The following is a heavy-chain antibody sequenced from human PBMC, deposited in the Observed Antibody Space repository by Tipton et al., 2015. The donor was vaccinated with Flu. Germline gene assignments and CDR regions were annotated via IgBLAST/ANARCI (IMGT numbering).Heavy chain of an antibody. CDR2: IYDSGTT. V-gene: IGHV4-4*09. Sequence: TLSLTCTVSGASISTYYWSWIRQPPGKELAWIGYIYDSGTTDYDPSFKSRVTISIDRSKNQFSLKLPSVTAADTAMYYCARSWGSDAFDVWGRGTMITVSS. J-gene: IGHJ3*01. CDR1: GASISTYY. D-gene: IGHD3-16*01. CDR3: ARSWGSDAFDV.